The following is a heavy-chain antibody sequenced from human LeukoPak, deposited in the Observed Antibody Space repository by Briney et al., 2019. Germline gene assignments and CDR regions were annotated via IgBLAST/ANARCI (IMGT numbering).Heavy chain of an antibody. CDR3: AKSITGTTVVDWFDP. J-gene: IGHJ5*02. D-gene: IGHD1-7*01. CDR1: GFTFSSYA. CDR2: ISGSGGST. Sequence: GGSLRLSCAASGFTFSSYAMSWVRQAPGKGLEWVSAISGSGGSTYYADSVKGRFTISRDNSKNTLYLQMNSLRAEDTAVYYCAKSITGTTVVDWFDPWAREPWSPSPQ. V-gene: IGHV3-23*01.